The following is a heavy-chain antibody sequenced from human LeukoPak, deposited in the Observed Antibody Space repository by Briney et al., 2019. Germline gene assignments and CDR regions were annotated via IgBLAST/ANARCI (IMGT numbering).Heavy chain of an antibody. V-gene: IGHV3-21*01. CDR1: GFTFSSYS. Sequence: GGSLRLSCAASGFTFSSYSMNWVRQAPGKGLEWVSSISSSSSYIYYADSVKGRFTISRDNARNSLYLQMNSLRAEDTAVYYCAREKSSVAYCSGGSCYPYDYWGQGTLVTVPS. CDR3: AREKSSVAYCSGGSCYPYDY. J-gene: IGHJ4*02. D-gene: IGHD2-15*01. CDR2: ISSSSSYI.